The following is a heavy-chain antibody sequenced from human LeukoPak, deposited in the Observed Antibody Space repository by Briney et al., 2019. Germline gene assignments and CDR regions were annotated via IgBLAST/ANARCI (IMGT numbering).Heavy chain of an antibody. CDR3: ARVRGYYDSSGYYYAG. CDR1: GYTFTSYG. CDR2: ISAYNGNT. D-gene: IGHD3-22*01. V-gene: IGHV1-18*01. J-gene: IGHJ4*02. Sequence: ASVKVSCKASGYTFTSYGISWVRQAPGQGLDWMGWISAYNGNTNYAQKLQGRVTMTTDTSTSTAYMELRSLRSDDTAVYYCARVRGYYDSSGYYYAGWGQGTLVTVSS.